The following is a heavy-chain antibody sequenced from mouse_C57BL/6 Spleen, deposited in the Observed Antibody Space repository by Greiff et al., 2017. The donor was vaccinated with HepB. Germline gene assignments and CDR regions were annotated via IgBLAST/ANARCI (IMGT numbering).Heavy chain of an antibody. CDR3: HYYYGSSYDYAMDY. V-gene: IGHV1-72*01. Sequence: QVQLKESGAELVKPGASVKLSCKASGYTFTSYWMHWVKQRPGRGLEWIGRIDPNSGGTKYNEKFKSKATLTVDKPSSTAYMQLSSLTSEDSAVYYCHYYYGSSYDYAMDYWGQGTSVTVSS. CDR2: IDPNSGGT. CDR1: GYTFTSYW. D-gene: IGHD1-1*01. J-gene: IGHJ4*01.